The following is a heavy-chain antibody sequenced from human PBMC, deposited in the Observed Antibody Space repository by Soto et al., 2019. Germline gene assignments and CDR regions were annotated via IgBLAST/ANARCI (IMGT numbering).Heavy chain of an antibody. D-gene: IGHD6-13*01. CDR2: ISYDGSNK. J-gene: IGHJ3*02. CDR1: GFTFSSYA. CDR3: ARDDIAAAGGSAFDI. Sequence: QVQLVESGGGVVKPGRSLRLSCAASGFTFSSYAMHWVRQAPGKGLEWVAVISYDGSNKYYADSVKGRFTISRDNYKNTLYLQMNSLRAEDKAVYYCARDDIAAAGGSAFDIWGKGTMVTVSS. V-gene: IGHV3-30-3*01.